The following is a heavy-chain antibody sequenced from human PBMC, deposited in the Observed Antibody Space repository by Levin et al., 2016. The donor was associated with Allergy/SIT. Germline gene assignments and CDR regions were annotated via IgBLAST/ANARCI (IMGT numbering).Heavy chain of an antibody. J-gene: IGHJ6*02. D-gene: IGHD4-23*01. Sequence: WIRQPPGKDLEWIGYIYYSGSTYYNPSLKSRVTISVDTSKNQFSLKLNSVTAADTAVYYCARDQRGGNSHRYYYYGMDVWGQGTTVTVSS. V-gene: IGHV4-31*02. CDR3: ARDQRGGNSHRYYYYGMDV. CDR2: IYYSGST.